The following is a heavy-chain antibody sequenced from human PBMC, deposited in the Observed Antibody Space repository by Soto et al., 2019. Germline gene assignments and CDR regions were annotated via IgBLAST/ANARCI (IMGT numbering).Heavy chain of an antibody. CDR2: ISAYNGNT. CDR1: GNTFPIYG. Sequence: ASVKVSCKASGNTFPIYGVTWVRQAPGQGLEWMGWISAYNGNTNYAQKFQGRVTMTRDTSISTAYMELSRLRSDDTAVYYCARDKGRNGDYGDYWGQGTLVTVSS. D-gene: IGHD4-17*01. V-gene: IGHV1-18*01. J-gene: IGHJ4*02. CDR3: ARDKGRNGDYGDY.